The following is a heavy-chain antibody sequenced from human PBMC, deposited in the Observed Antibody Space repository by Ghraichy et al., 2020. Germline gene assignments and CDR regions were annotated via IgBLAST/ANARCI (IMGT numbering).Heavy chain of an antibody. Sequence: SQTLSLTCTVSGGSISSSRYYWDWIRQPPGKGLEWIGSIHNSGSPYYNPSLKSRVTISEDTSKNQFSLKLSSVTATDTAVYYCARRPTGYFDYWGQGTLVTVSS. V-gene: IGHV4-39*01. CDR1: GGSISSSRYY. CDR3: ARRPTGYFDY. CDR2: IHNSGSP. J-gene: IGHJ4*02.